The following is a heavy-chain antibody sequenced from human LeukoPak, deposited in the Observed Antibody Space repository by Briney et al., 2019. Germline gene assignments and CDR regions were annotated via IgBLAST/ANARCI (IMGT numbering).Heavy chain of an antibody. J-gene: IGHJ4*02. CDR2: ISSAGNTI. CDR1: GFTFSDYY. Sequence: PGGSLRLSCAASGFTFSDYYMSWFRQAPGKGLEWLSYISSAGNTIYYADSVKGRLTISRDNAKNSLYLQVNSLRAEDTAVYYCARNLPARNDGWPLFDYWGQGTLVTVSS. D-gene: IGHD1-1*01. CDR3: ARNLPARNDGWPLFDY. V-gene: IGHV3-11*01.